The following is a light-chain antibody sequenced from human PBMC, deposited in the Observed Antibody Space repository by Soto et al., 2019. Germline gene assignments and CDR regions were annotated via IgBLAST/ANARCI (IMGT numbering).Light chain of an antibody. Sequence: QSALTQPASVSGSPGQSITISCTGTSSDGGGYNYVSCYQQHTGKAPKLMIYEVSNRPSGVSNRFSGSKSGNTASLTISGLQAEDEADYYCSSYTSSSTPLVFGTGTKLTVL. CDR2: EVS. J-gene: IGLJ1*01. CDR1: SSDGGGYNY. CDR3: SSYTSSSTPLV. V-gene: IGLV2-14*01.